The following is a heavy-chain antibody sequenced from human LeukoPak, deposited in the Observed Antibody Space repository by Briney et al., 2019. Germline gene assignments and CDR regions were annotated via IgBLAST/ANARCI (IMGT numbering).Heavy chain of an antibody. D-gene: IGHD4-23*01. V-gene: IGHV3-30*03. J-gene: IGHJ4*02. CDR3: ARDAGGNSADYYFDY. CDR2: ISYDGRDK. Sequence: GGSLRLSCAASGFTFSSYWMHWVRQAPGKGLEWVAVISYDGRDKYHADFVKGRSTISRDNSKNTLYLQMNSLRAEDTAAYYCARDAGGNSADYYFDYWGQGTLVTVSS. CDR1: GFTFSSYW.